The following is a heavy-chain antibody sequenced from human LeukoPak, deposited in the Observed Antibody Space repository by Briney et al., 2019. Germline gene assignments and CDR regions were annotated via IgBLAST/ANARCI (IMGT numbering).Heavy chain of an antibody. Sequence: GGSLRLSCAASGFTFSNYAMMGVPQVPGRGLEWVSLSSDHGGTTYYSDSVKGRFTISRDNSNNTMFLQMNRLRADATAVYYCAKNRDSSGWYFDYWGQGTLVTVSS. CDR1: GFTFSNYA. CDR2: SSDHGGTT. V-gene: IGHV3-23*01. J-gene: IGHJ4*02. D-gene: IGHD6-19*01. CDR3: AKNRDSSGWYFDY.